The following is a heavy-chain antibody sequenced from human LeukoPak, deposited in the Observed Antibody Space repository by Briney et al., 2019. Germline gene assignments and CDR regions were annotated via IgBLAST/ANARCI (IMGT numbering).Heavy chain of an antibody. CDR1: GGSISSSSYY. CDR2: IYYSGST. CDR3: ARGGYGSGWDYMDV. Sequence: SETLSLTCTVSGGSISSSSYYWGWLRQPPGKGLEWIGTIYYSGSTSYNPSLKSRVTLSVDTSKNQFSLNLSSVTAADTAVYFCARGGYGSGWDYMDVWGKGTTVPVSS. V-gene: IGHV4-39*07. J-gene: IGHJ6*03. D-gene: IGHD3-10*01.